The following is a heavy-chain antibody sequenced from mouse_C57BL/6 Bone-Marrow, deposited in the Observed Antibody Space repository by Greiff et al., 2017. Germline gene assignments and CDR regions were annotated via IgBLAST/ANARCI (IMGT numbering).Heavy chain of an antibody. V-gene: IGHV5-6*01. CDR2: ISSGGSYT. D-gene: IGHD3-2*02. CDR3: ARQGTAQAY. CDR1: GFTFSSYG. Sequence: EVQLVESGGDLVKPGGSLKLSCAASGFTFSSYGMSWVRQTPDKRLEWVATISSGGSYTYYPDSVKGRFTISRDNAKNTLYLQMSSLKSEDTAMYYCARQGTAQAYWGQGTLVTVSA. J-gene: IGHJ3*01.